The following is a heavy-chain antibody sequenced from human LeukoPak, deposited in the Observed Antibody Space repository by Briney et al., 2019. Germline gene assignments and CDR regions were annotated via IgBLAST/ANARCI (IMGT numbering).Heavy chain of an antibody. Sequence: PGGSLRLSCAASGFTFSTYSMNWVRQAPGKGLEWVASISGGPVYYADSVKGRFTISRDNSKNTLFLQMNSLRAEDTAIYYCAKDSYSHNGIFDALDIWGQGTMVTVSS. D-gene: IGHD2-8*01. V-gene: IGHV3-23*01. CDR1: GFTFSTYS. CDR3: AKDSYSHNGIFDALDI. CDR2: ISGGPV. J-gene: IGHJ3*02.